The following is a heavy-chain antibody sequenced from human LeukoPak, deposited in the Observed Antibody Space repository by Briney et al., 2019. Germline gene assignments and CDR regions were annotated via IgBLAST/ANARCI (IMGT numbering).Heavy chain of an antibody. V-gene: IGHV4-34*01. CDR3: ARTPSPNCSGGSCYRWFDP. CDR1: GGSFSGYY. CDR2: INHSGST. Sequence: PSETLSLTCAVYGGSFSGYYWSWIRQPPGKGLEWIGEINHSGSTNYNPSLKSRVTISVDTSKNQFSLKLSSVTAADTAVYYCARTPSPNCSGGSCYRWFDPWGQGTLVTVSS. D-gene: IGHD2-15*01. J-gene: IGHJ5*02.